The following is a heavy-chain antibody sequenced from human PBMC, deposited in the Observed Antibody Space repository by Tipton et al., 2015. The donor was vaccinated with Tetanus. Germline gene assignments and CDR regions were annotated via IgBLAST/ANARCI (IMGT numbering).Heavy chain of an antibody. CDR3: ATYRSGWYNYFDY. D-gene: IGHD6-19*01. Sequence: QSGPEVKKPGASVKVSCKASGYNFIGYHLHWVRQAPGQGLEWMGWINPNSGDTNYAQKFQGRVTMTRNTSISTAYMELSSLRSEDTAVYYCATYRSGWYNYFDYWGQGTLVTVSS. CDR2: INPNSGDT. V-gene: IGHV1-2*02. CDR1: GYNFIGYH. J-gene: IGHJ4*02.